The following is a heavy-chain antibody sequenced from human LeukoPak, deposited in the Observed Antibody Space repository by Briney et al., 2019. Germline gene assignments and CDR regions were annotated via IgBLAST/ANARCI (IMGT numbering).Heavy chain of an antibody. J-gene: IGHJ4*02. CDR1: GGTFSSYA. V-gene: IGHV1-2*02. D-gene: IGHD6-13*01. CDR3: ARSGAWTIAAAGTGIDY. Sequence: GASVKVSCKASGGTFSSYAISWVRQAPGQGLEWMGWINPNSGGTNYAQKFQGRVTMTRDTSISTAYMELSRLRSDDTAVYYCARSGAWTIAAAGTGIDYWGQGTLVTVSS. CDR2: INPNSGGT.